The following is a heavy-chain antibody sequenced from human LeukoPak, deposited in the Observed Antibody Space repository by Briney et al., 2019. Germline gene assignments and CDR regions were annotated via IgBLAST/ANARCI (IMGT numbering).Heavy chain of an antibody. Sequence: GGSLRLSCAASGFTFSNAWMSWVRQAPGKGLEWVGRIKSKTDGGTTDYAAPVKGRFTISRDDSKNTLYLQMNSLKTEDTAVYYCTGQWELLGAFDIWGQGTMATVSS. J-gene: IGHJ3*02. CDR1: GFTFSNAW. CDR2: IKSKTDGGTT. CDR3: TGQWELLGAFDI. V-gene: IGHV3-15*01. D-gene: IGHD1-26*01.